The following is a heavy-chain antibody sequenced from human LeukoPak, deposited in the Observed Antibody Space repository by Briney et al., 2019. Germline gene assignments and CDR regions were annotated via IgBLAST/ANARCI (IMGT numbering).Heavy chain of an antibody. CDR1: GYTFTSYD. CDR3: ARGLRLRGHIVVVTATKHRYYYYMDV. CDR2: MNPNSGNT. J-gene: IGHJ6*03. D-gene: IGHD2-21*02. Sequence: GASVKVSCKASGYTFTSYDINWVRQATGQGLEWMGWMNPNSGNTGYAQKFQGRVTMTRNTSISTAYMELSSLRSEDTAVYYCARGLRLRGHIVVVTATKHRYYYYMDVWGKGTTVTVSS. V-gene: IGHV1-8*01.